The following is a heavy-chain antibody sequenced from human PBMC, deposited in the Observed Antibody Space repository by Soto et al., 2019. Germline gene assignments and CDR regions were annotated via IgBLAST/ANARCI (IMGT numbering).Heavy chain of an antibody. V-gene: IGHV1-69*01. CDR2: VIPIFGTP. J-gene: IGHJ6*02. D-gene: IGHD2-15*01. Sequence: QVQLVQSGAEVKKPGSSVKVSCKAPGGPFSTYAISWVRQAPGQGLEWMGGVIPIFGTPKYAQKFQGRVTITADESTSTGYMELRSLRSEDTAVYYCARSKGGSSSLYIYYYYYYGMDGWGQGTTVTVSS. CDR1: GGPFSTYA. CDR3: ARSKGGSSSLYIYYYYYYGMDG.